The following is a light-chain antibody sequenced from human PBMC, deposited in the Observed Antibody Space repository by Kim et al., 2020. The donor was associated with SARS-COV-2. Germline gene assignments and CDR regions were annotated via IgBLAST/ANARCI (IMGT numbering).Light chain of an antibody. J-gene: IGKJ3*01. CDR2: KVS. CDR3: MQGTNWPFT. Sequence: PASISCRSSQSLVYGDGNTYLNWFHQRPGQSPRRRIYKVSNRDSGVPDRFSGSGSGTDFTLQISRVEAEDVGVYYCMQGTNWPFTFGPGTKVDIK. V-gene: IGKV2-30*01. CDR1: QSLVYGDGNTY.